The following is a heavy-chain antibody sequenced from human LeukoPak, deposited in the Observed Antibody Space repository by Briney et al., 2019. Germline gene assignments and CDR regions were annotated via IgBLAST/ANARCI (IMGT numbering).Heavy chain of an antibody. D-gene: IGHD3-3*01. CDR1: GYSFSGYY. CDR2: INPNSGGT. V-gene: IGHV1-2*02. Sequence: GASVKVSCKASGYSFSGYYMHWVRQAPGQGLEWMGWINPNSGGTNYAQKFQGRVTMTRDTSISTAYMELSRLRSDDTAVYYCARDGNDFWSGYYVPSSYYMDVWGKGTTVTVSS. J-gene: IGHJ6*03. CDR3: ARDGNDFWSGYYVPSSYYMDV.